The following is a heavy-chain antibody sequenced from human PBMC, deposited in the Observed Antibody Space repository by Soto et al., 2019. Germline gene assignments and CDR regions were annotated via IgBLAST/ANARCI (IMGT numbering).Heavy chain of an antibody. V-gene: IGHV4-61*01. CDR2: IYYSGST. CDR3: ARSSYDFWSGPGYYGMDV. CDR1: GGSVSSGSYY. Sequence: PSETLSLTCTVSGGSVSSGSYYWSWIRQPPGKGLEWIGYIYYSGSTNYNPSLKSRVTISVDTSKNQFSLKLSSVTAADTAVYYCARSSYDFWSGPGYYGMDVWGQGTTVTVSS. J-gene: IGHJ6*02. D-gene: IGHD3-3*01.